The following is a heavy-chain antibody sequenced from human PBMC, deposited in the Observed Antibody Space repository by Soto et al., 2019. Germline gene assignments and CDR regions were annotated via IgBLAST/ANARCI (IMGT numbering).Heavy chain of an antibody. V-gene: IGHV1-3*01. CDR2: INAGNGNT. CDR1: GYTFTNYA. D-gene: IGHD6-19*01. J-gene: IGHJ6*02. Sequence: QVQLVQTGAEVKKPGAAVKVSCKASGYTFTNYAIHWVRQAPGQRLEWMGWINAGNGNTQYSQKFQGRVTITRDTSATTAYMELSSLRSEDSAVYYCVRGFTYASGRMDVWGQGTTVSVSS. CDR3: VRGFTYASGRMDV.